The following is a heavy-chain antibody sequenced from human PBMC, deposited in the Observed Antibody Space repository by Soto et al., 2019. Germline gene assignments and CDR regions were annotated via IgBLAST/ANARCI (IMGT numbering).Heavy chain of an antibody. Sequence: SETLSLTCTVSGGSISSGDYYWSWIRQPPGKGLEWIGYIYYSGTTYYNPSLKSRVTISVDTSKNQFSLKVSSVTAADTAVYYCARALIQLWPHYYYGMDVWGQGTTVTVSS. CDR1: GGSISSGDYY. V-gene: IGHV4-30-4*01. CDR2: IYYSGTT. D-gene: IGHD5-18*01. J-gene: IGHJ6*02. CDR3: ARALIQLWPHYYYGMDV.